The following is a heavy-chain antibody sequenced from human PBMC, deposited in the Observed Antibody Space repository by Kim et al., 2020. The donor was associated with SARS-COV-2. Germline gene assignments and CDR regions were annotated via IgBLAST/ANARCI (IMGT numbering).Heavy chain of an antibody. CDR1: GFTFSSYG. V-gene: IGHV3-33*01. Sequence: GGSLRLSCAASGFTFSSYGMHWVRQAPGKGLEWVAVIWYDGSNKYYADSVKGRFTISRDNSKNTLYLQMNSLRAEDTAVYYCAILGYCSSTSCRTHDYWGQGTLVTVSS. CDR2: IWYDGSNK. D-gene: IGHD2-2*01. J-gene: IGHJ4*02. CDR3: AILGYCSSTSCRTHDY.